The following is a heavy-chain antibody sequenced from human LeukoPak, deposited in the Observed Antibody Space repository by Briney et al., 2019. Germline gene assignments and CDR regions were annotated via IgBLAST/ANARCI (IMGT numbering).Heavy chain of an antibody. CDR1: GDSISTYH. V-gene: IGHV4-59*01. D-gene: IGHD3-3*01. CDR3: ERGDFWSGWEV. Sequence: PSETLSLTCSVSGDSISTYHWNWIRQPPGNELEWIGYIYYSGSTNYNPSLKSRATISVDTPKNQFSLKLSSVTAAATAVYYCERGDFWSGWEVWGKGTTVTVSS. J-gene: IGHJ6*04. CDR2: IYYSGST.